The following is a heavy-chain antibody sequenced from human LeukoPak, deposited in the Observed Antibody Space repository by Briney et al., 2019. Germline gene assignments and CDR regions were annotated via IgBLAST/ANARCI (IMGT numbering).Heavy chain of an antibody. CDR3: AREKNSYDSVGYYFDY. J-gene: IGHJ4*02. Sequence: PSETLSLTCTVSGGSISSYYWSWIRQPAGKGLEWIGRIYTSGSTNYNPSLKSRVTISVDTSKNQFSLKLSSVTAADTAVYYCAREKNSYDSVGYYFDYWGQGTLVTVSS. D-gene: IGHD3-22*01. CDR1: GGSISSYY. V-gene: IGHV4-4*07. CDR2: IYTSGST.